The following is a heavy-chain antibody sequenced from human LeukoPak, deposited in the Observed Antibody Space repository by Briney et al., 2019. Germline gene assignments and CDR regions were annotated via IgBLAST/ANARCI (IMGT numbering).Heavy chain of an antibody. CDR3: ARDHMVRGEIDY. CDR2: IKSKTDGGTT. Sequence: GGSLRLSCAASGFTFSNAWMSWVRQAPGKGLEWVGRIKSKTDGGTTDYAAPVKGRFTISRDDSKNTLYLQMNSLRAEDTAVYYCARDHMVRGEIDYWGQGTLVTVSS. J-gene: IGHJ4*02. V-gene: IGHV3-15*01. D-gene: IGHD3-10*01. CDR1: GFTFSNAW.